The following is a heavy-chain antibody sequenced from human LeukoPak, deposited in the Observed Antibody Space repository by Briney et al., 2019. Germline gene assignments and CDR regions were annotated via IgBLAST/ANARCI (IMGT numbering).Heavy chain of an antibody. CDR1: GYTFTGYY. Sequence: ASVKVSCTSSGYTFTGYYMHWVRHAPGQGLGWMGWINPNSGGTNYAQKFQGRVTMTRDTSISTAYMELSRLRSDDTAVYYCARVGYGDYVPDYYYYYYMDVWGKGTTVTVSS. CDR2: INPNSGGT. V-gene: IGHV1-2*02. D-gene: IGHD4-17*01. CDR3: ARVGYGDYVPDYYYYYYMDV. J-gene: IGHJ6*03.